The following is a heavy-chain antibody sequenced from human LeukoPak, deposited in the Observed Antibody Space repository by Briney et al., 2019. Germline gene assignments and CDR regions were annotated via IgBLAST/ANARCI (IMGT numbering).Heavy chain of an antibody. CDR3: AWAPGYYDILTGYYGSWFDP. D-gene: IGHD3-9*01. CDR1: GGSISSYY. Sequence: SETLSLTCTVSGGSISSYYWSWIRQPAGKGLEWIGRIYTSGSTNYNPSLKSRVTISVDTSKNQFSLKLSSVTAADTAVYYCAWAPGYYDILTGYYGSWFDPWGQGTLVTVSS. J-gene: IGHJ5*02. V-gene: IGHV4-4*07. CDR2: IYTSGST.